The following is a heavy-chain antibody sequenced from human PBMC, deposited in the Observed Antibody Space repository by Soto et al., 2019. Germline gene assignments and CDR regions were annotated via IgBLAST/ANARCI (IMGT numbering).Heavy chain of an antibody. CDR2: INPGNGNT. Sequence: QVQLVQSGAEEKKPGASVKVSCKASGYSFTSYSMHWVRQAPGQSLEWMGWINPGNGNTKYSQKFQGRVTITRDTSASTAYMDLSSLRSEDTAMYYCARGSSSCSYFDSWGQGTLVTVSS. J-gene: IGHJ4*02. D-gene: IGHD6-13*01. CDR1: GYSFTSYS. CDR3: ARGSSSCSYFDS. V-gene: IGHV1-3*05.